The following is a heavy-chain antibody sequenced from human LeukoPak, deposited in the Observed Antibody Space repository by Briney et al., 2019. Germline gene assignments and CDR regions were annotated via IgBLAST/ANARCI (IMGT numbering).Heavy chain of an antibody. CDR2: LSGSGGYS. J-gene: IGHJ4*02. D-gene: IGHD3-3*01. CDR1: GFTFSSYV. CDR3: ATLTISAGVSPFDY. Sequence: PGGSLRLSCAASGFTFSSYVMSWVRQAPGKGLEWVSALSGSGGYSYYADSVKGRFTSSRDNSKNTLYLQMNSLTTEDTAMYYCATLTISAGVSPFDYWGQGALVTVSS. V-gene: IGHV3-23*01.